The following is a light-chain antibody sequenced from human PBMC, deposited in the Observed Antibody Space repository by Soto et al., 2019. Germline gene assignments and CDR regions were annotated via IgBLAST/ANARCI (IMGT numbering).Light chain of an antibody. J-gene: IGKJ1*01. CDR3: QQYGSSPWT. CDR1: QSVSSSY. Sequence: EIVLTQSPGTLSLSPGERATLSCRASQSVSSSYLAWYQQKPGQAPRPLIYGASSRAIGIPDRFSGSGSGTDFTFIISGLEPEDFAVYYCQQYGSSPWTFGQGTKV. CDR2: GAS. V-gene: IGKV3-20*01.